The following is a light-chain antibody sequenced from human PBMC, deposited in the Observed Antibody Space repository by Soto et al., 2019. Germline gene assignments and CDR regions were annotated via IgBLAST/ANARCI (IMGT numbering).Light chain of an antibody. J-gene: IGKJ5*01. V-gene: IGKV1-33*01. Sequence: DIQMTQSPSSLTASVGDSVTITWQASQDITNYLNWYQQKPGKAPKLLIYDASNLEPGVPSRFSGRGSGADFTFSISSLQPEDIATYYCQQYDDIPPTFGQGTRLEIK. CDR3: QQYDDIPPT. CDR1: QDITNY. CDR2: DAS.